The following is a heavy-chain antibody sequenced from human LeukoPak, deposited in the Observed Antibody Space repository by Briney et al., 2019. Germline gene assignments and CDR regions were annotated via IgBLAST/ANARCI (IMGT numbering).Heavy chain of an antibody. J-gene: IGHJ3*02. Sequence: QPGGSLRLSCAASGFTFSSYWMSWVRQAPGKGLEWVANIKQDGSEKYYVDSVKGRFTISRDNAKNSLYLQMNSLRAEDTAVYYCARENYDFWSGYYTLLFDIWGQGTMVTVSS. V-gene: IGHV3-7*01. CDR3: ARENYDFWSGYYTLLFDI. CDR1: GFTFSSYW. D-gene: IGHD3-3*01. CDR2: IKQDGSEK.